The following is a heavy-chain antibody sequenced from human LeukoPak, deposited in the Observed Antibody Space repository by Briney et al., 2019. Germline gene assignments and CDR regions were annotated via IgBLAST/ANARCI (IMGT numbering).Heavy chain of an antibody. J-gene: IGHJ4*02. CDR1: GGSISSHY. CDR2: IYYSGST. Sequence: SETLSLTCTVSGGSISSHYWSWIRQPPGKGLEWIGYIYYSGSTNYNPSLESRVTISVDTSKNQFSLKLSSVTAADTAVYYCARFGVAVAGTYAFDYWGQGTLVTVSS. D-gene: IGHD6-19*01. V-gene: IGHV4-59*11. CDR3: ARFGVAVAGTYAFDY.